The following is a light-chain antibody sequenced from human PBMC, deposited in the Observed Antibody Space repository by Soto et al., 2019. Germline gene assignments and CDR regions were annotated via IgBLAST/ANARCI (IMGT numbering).Light chain of an antibody. J-gene: IGLJ3*02. Sequence: QSVLIQPPSVSGSPGQSVTISCTGTSSDVGSYDYVSWYQQHPGTVPKPMIYNVNTRPSGVPDRFSGSKSGNTASMTISGLQAEDEADYYCATWDDSLSAWVFGGGTKLTVL. CDR1: SSDVGSYDY. CDR3: ATWDDSLSAWV. CDR2: NVN. V-gene: IGLV2-11*01.